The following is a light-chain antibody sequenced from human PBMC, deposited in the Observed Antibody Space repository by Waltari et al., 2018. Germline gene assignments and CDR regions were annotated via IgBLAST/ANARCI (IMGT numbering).Light chain of an antibody. Sequence: EIVLTQSPDTLALSPGERATLSCRASQSVNSRYLAWYQQKPGQAPRLLIYGASSRATGIPDRFSGSGSGTDFTLTISRLEPEDFAVYYCQQYGSSPWTFGQGTKVEIK. J-gene: IGKJ1*01. CDR1: QSVNSRY. CDR2: GAS. CDR3: QQYGSSPWT. V-gene: IGKV3-20*01.